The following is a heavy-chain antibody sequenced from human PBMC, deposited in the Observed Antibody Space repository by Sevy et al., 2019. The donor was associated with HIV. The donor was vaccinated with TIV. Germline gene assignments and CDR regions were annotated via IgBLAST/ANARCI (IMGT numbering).Heavy chain of an antibody. D-gene: IGHD1-26*01. CDR3: ARGEGTFIVGATNGALDY. CDR1: GGSISSYY. CDR2: IYYSGST. J-gene: IGHJ4*02. Sequence: SETLSLTCTVSGGSISSYYWSWIRQPPGKGLEWIGYIYYSGSTNYNPSLKSRVTISVDTSKNQFSLKLSSVTAADTAVYYCARGEGTFIVGATNGALDYWGQGTLVTVSS. V-gene: IGHV4-59*13.